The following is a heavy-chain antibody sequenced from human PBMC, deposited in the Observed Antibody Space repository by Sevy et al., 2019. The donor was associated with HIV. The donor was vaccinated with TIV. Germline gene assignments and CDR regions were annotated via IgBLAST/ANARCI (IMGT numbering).Heavy chain of an antibody. V-gene: IGHV4-39*02. CDR3: AKSLKGLYDFPAFDH. CDR2: MYGTVEPNGNT. D-gene: IGHD2-15*01. J-gene: IGHJ4*02. Sequence: SETLSLTCSISGGSITTGPYYWAWIRQSPGKGPEWLGSMYGTVEPNGNTYYNPTLKTRIDMSMDKSNNRFALSLRAVIAADTAFFFWAKSLKGLYDFPAFDHWSQGIPVTVSS. CDR1: GGSITTGPYY.